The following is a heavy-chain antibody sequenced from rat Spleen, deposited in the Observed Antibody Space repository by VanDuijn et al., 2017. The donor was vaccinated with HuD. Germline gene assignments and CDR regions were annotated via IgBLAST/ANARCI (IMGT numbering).Heavy chain of an antibody. CDR1: GFSLSNYG. Sequence: QVQLKESGPGLVKPSLTLSLTCTVSGFSLSNYGVFWVRQPPGKGLEWMGVIWGNGDTNYNSALQSRLSISRDTSKRQLFLQMNNLQTEDTAMYFCARSDYSSPYYFDYWGQGVMVTVSS. J-gene: IGHJ2*01. D-gene: IGHD1-2*01. CDR2: IWGNGDT. V-gene: IGHV2S61*01. CDR3: ARSDYSSPYYFDY.